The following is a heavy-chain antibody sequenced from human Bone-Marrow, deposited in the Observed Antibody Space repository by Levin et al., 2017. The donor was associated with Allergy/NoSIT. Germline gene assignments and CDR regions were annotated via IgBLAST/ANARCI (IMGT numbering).Heavy chain of an antibody. Sequence: GESLKISCAASGFTFREHSMNWVRQAPGKGLEWLSYISSASSSIYYADSVKGRFTISRDNAKNSQEGQMNSLRAEEPAVYYCARDMEVATAQHYYYYYAMDVWGQGTTVTVSS. D-gene: IGHD5-12*01. CDR3: ARDMEVATAQHYYYYYAMDV. J-gene: IGHJ6*02. CDR2: ISSASSSI. V-gene: IGHV3-48*01. CDR1: GFTFREHS.